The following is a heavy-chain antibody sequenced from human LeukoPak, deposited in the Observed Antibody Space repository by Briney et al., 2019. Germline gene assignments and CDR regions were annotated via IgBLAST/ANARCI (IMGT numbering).Heavy chain of an antibody. Sequence: PGGSLRLSCAASGFTFSSNWMHWVRQAPGKGLVWVSRINTDGSTTTYADSVKGRFTISRDNAENTLYLQMNSLRAEDTAVYNCARDTSYTFDYWGQGALVTVSS. CDR3: ARDTSYTFDY. CDR1: GFTFSSNW. J-gene: IGHJ4*02. D-gene: IGHD3-16*01. CDR2: INTDGSTT. V-gene: IGHV3-74*01.